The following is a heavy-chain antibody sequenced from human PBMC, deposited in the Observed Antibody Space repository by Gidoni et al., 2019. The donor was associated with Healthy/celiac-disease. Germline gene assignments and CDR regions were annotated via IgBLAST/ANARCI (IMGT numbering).Heavy chain of an antibody. V-gene: IGHV3-30-3*01. Sequence: QVQLVESGGGVVQPGRSLRLSFAASGFTFSSYAMHWVRQAPGKGLEWVAVISYDGSNKYYADSVKGRFTISRDNSKNTLYLQMNSLRAEDTAVYYCARDPGITGTTYFDYWGQGTLVTVSS. CDR2: ISYDGSNK. CDR3: ARDPGITGTTYFDY. D-gene: IGHD1-20*01. CDR1: GFTFSSYA. J-gene: IGHJ4*02.